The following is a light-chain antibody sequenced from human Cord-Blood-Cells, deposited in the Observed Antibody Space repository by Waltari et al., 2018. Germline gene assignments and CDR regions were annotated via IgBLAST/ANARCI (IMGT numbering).Light chain of an antibody. J-gene: IGKJ5*01. CDR1: QGISSY. Sequence: AIRITQSRSPLSASTGDRVTITCRASQGISSYLAWYQQKPGKAPKLLIYAASTLQSGVPSRFSGSGSGTDFTLTISCLQSEDFATYYCQQYYSYPITFGQGTRLEIK. CDR3: QQYYSYPIT. V-gene: IGKV1-8*01. CDR2: AAS.